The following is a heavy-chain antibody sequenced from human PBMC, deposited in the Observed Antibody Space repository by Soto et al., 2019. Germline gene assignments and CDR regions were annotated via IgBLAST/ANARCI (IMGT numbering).Heavy chain of an antibody. CDR2: ISAYNCNT. CDR1: GGTFSSYA. J-gene: IGHJ4*02. CDR3: ARPTMVRGVITLGY. V-gene: IGHV1-18*01. D-gene: IGHD3-10*01. Sequence: ASVKVSCKASGGTFSSYAISWVRQAPGQGLEWMGWISAYNCNTNYAQSLQGRVTMTKDKSTSTAYMELRSLRSDDTAVYYCARPTMVRGVITLGYWGQGTLVTVS.